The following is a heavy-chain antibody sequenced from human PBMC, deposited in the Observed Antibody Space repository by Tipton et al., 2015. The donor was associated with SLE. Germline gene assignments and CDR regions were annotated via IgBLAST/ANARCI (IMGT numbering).Heavy chain of an antibody. CDR1: GFTFSNSW. Sequence: GSLRLSCAASGFTFSNSWMNWVRLAPGKGLEWVSYISSSGSTTYYADSVKGRFTISRDNAKHSLYLQMNSLRAEDTAVYYCARADVYVDRYSFDYWGQGTLVTVSS. D-gene: IGHD5/OR15-5a*01. CDR2: ISSSGSTT. CDR3: ARADVYVDRYSFDY. J-gene: IGHJ4*02. V-gene: IGHV3-48*04.